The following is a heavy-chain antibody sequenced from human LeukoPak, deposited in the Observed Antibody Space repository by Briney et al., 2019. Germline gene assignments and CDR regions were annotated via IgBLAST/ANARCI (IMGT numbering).Heavy chain of an antibody. CDR1: RYTFTGYY. V-gene: IGHV1-2*02. Sequence: GASVKVSCKASRYTFTGYYMHWVRQAPGQGLDRMGWINPNSGGTDYAQKFQGRVTMTRDTSISTAYMEVSRLRSDDTAVYYCARDYYDSSGYSRFDPWGQGTLVTVSS. CDR2: INPNSGGT. D-gene: IGHD3-22*01. CDR3: ARDYYDSSGYSRFDP. J-gene: IGHJ5*02.